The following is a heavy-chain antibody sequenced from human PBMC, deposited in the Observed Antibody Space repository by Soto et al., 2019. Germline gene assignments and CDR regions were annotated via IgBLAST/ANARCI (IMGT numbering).Heavy chain of an antibody. J-gene: IGHJ6*02. CDR3: AASCVGCGGFNYYGMDV. CDR1: GVSISSGGYY. D-gene: IGHD2-21*01. Sequence: QVQLQESGPGLVKPSQTLSLTCTVSGVSISSGGYYWSWIRQHPGQGLEWIGYIYYSGSTYYNPSLKSRVTRAGDTSKNQFSLTLSSVTAADTAVYYCAASCVGCGGFNYYGMDVWGQGTTVTVSS. V-gene: IGHV4-31*03. CDR2: IYYSGST.